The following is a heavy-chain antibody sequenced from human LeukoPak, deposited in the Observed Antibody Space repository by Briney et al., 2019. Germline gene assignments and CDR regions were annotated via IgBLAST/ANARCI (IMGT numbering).Heavy chain of an antibody. CDR3: ARDKIPRNYYYYMDV. CDR2: IWYDGSNK. CDR1: GFTFSSYG. J-gene: IGHJ6*03. V-gene: IGHV3-33*01. Sequence: PGRSLRLSCAASGFTFSSYGMHWVRQAPGKGLEWVAVIWYDGSNKYYADSVKGRFTISRDNSKNTLYLQMNSLRAKDTAVYYCARDKIPRNYYYYMDVWGKGTTVTVSS.